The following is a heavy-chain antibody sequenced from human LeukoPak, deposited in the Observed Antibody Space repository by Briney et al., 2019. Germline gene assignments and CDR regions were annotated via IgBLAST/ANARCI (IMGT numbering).Heavy chain of an antibody. D-gene: IGHD6-13*01. CDR3: AKTMEQPPSVP. V-gene: IGHV3-30*18. J-gene: IGHJ5*02. Sequence: PGGSLRLSCAASGFTFSSYGMHWVRQAPGKGLEWVAVISYDGSNKYYADSVKGRFTISRDNSKNTLYLQMNSLRAEDTAVYYCAKTMEQPPSVPWGQGTLVTVSS. CDR2: ISYDGSNK. CDR1: GFTFSSYG.